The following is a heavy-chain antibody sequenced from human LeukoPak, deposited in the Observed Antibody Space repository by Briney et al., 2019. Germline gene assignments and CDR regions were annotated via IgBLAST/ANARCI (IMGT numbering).Heavy chain of an antibody. CDR1: LGSISTSRYS. CDR2: IYYTGST. V-gene: IGHV4-39*01. D-gene: IGHD2-15*01. Sequence: PPGTPCLTSTLSLGSISTSRYSTGWIRQPPGDGLEWIGCIYYTGSTSYNPSLKSRVPISVDTPTNQFSLKLSSVAAADTAVYYCASGGYCSGGSCSWGPGTLVTVSS. J-gene: IGHJ5*02. CDR3: ASGGYCSGGSCS.